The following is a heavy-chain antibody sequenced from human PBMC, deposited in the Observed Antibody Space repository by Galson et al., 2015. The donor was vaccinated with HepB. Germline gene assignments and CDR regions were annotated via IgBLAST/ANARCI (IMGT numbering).Heavy chain of an antibody. CDR1: GFTFSSYA. J-gene: IGHJ4*02. CDR2: ISYDGSNK. CDR3: ARDLLGDPGY. D-gene: IGHD3-16*01. Sequence: SLRLSCAASGFTFSSYAMHWVRQAPGKGLEWVAVISYDGSNKYYADSVKGRFTISRDNSKNTLYLQMNSLRAEDTAVYYCARDLLGDPGYWGQGTLVTVSS. V-gene: IGHV3-30-3*01.